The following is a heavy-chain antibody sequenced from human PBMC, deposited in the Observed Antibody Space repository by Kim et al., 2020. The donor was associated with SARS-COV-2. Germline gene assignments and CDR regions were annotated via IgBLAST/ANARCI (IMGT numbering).Heavy chain of an antibody. J-gene: IGHJ4*02. Sequence: SSSTIYYADSVKGRFTISRDNAKNSLYLQMNSLRDEDTAVYYCAPTDFDYWGQGTLVTVSS. CDR3: APTDFDY. CDR2: SSSTI. V-gene: IGHV3-48*02.